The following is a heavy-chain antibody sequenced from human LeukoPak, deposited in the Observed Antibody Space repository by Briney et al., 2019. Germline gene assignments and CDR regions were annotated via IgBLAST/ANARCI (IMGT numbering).Heavy chain of an antibody. J-gene: IGHJ2*01. CDR2: IWYDGRKI. V-gene: IGHV3-33*01. CDR1: GFTFSNYG. CDR3: AREACSYGSTDYYFDL. D-gene: IGHD5-18*01. Sequence: GGSLRLSCAASGFTFSNYGLHWVRQAPGKGLEWVAVIWYDGRKIYYTDSVKGRFTISRDKSKNTLYLQMNNLRAEDTALYSCAREACSYGSTDYYFDLWGRGTLVTVSS.